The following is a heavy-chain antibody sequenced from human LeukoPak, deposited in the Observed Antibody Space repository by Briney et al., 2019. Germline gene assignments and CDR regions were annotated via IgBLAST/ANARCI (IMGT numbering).Heavy chain of an antibody. Sequence: GGSLSLSCAASGFTFSSYSMNWVRPAPGQGLEWVSYISSSSSTIYYADSVKGRFTISRDNAKNSLYLQMNSLRAEDMAVYYCARDPYYYDSSGPLSWGQGTMVTVSS. J-gene: IGHJ3*01. D-gene: IGHD3-22*01. CDR3: ARDPYYYDSSGPLS. CDR2: ISSSSSTI. V-gene: IGHV3-48*04. CDR1: GFTFSSYS.